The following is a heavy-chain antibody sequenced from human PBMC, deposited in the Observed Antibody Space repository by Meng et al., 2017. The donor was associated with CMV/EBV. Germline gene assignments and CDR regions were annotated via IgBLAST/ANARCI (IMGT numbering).Heavy chain of an antibody. D-gene: IGHD3-10*01. Sequence: TLRLSCAASGCTVSTNYMNWVRQAPGKGLEWVSVIYTAGDTYYADSVKGRFTISRDNSKNTVYLQMNSLRAEDTAVYYCARGGSFDRWGQGTLVTVSS. CDR3: ARGGSFDR. CDR2: IYTAGDT. V-gene: IGHV3-66*02. CDR1: GCTVSTNY. J-gene: IGHJ5*02.